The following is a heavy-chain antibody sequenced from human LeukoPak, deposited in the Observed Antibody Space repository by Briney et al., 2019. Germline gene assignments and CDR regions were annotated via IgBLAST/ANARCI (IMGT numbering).Heavy chain of an antibody. J-gene: IGHJ6*02. CDR1: GFTFSSYA. V-gene: IGHV3-53*01. D-gene: IGHD3-10*01. Sequence: GGSLRLSCAASGFTFSSYAMSWVRQAPGKGLEWVSVIYSGGSTYYADSVKGRFTISRDNSKNTLYLQMNSLRAEDTAVYYCARDRVRDYYGSGSYLEPYYYYGMDVWGQGTTVTVSS. CDR3: ARDRVRDYYGSGSYLEPYYYYGMDV. CDR2: IYSGGST.